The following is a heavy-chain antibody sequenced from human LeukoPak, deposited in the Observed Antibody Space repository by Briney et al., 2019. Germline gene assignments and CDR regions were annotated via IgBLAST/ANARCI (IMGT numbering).Heavy chain of an antibody. CDR1: GYSISSGFY. CDR2: INHSGST. Sequence: SETLSLTCSVSGYSISSGFYWDWIRQPPGKGLEWIGEINHSGSTNYNPSLKSRVTISVDTSKNQFSLKLSSVTAADTAVYYCARLRPDILTGYYTRNAFDIWGQGTMVTVSS. V-gene: IGHV4-38-2*02. CDR3: ARLRPDILTGYYTRNAFDI. D-gene: IGHD3-9*01. J-gene: IGHJ3*02.